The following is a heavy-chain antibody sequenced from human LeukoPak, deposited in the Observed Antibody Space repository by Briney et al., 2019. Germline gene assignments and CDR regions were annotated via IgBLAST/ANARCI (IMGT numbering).Heavy chain of an antibody. Sequence: PSETLSLTCTVSGGSINGYYWSWIRQPAGKGLEWIGRIYTSGSTNYNPSLKSRVTMSVDTSKNQFSLKLSSVTAADTAVYYCARYVVVTAGRWFDPWGQGTLVTVPS. J-gene: IGHJ5*02. D-gene: IGHD2-21*02. CDR1: GGSINGYY. V-gene: IGHV4-4*07. CDR3: ARYVVVTAGRWFDP. CDR2: IYTSGST.